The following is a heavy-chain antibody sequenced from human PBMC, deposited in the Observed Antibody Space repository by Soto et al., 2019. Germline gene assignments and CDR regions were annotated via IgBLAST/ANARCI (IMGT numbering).Heavy chain of an antibody. D-gene: IGHD6-19*01. V-gene: IGHV3-23*01. CDR1: GFTFSSYA. J-gene: IGHJ4*02. CDR3: AKERTVAGFDY. CDR2: ISGSGGNT. Sequence: EVQLLESGGGLIQPGGSLRLSCAASGFTFSSYAVNWVRQAPGKGLEWVSGISGSGGNTYYADSVKGRFTISRDNSKNTLYLQMNSLRVEDTAVYYCAKERTVAGFDYWGQGTLVTVSS.